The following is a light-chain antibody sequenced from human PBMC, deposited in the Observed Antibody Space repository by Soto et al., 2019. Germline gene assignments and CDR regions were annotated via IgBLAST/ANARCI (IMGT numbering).Light chain of an antibody. J-gene: IGKJ1*01. CDR1: QSVSSN. V-gene: IGKV3-15*01. CDR2: GAS. CDR3: QQYNNWPRT. Sequence: EIVMTQSPATLSVSPVERATLSFSASQSVSSNLAWYQQKPGQAPRLLIYGASTRATGIPARFSGSGSGTEFTLTISSLQSEDFAVYYCQQYNNWPRTFGQGTKVDIK.